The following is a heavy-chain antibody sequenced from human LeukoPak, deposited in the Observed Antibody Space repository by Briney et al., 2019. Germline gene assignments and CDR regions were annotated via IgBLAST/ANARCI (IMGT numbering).Heavy chain of an antibody. CDR1: GFTFSSYS. D-gene: IGHD5-24*01. CDR2: ISSSSTYI. Sequence: GGSLRLSCAASGFTFSSYSMNWVRQAPGKALEWVSSISSSSTYIYYADSVKGRFTISRDNAKSSLYLQMNSLRAEDTAVYYCATTISGSNCDYWGQGTLVTVSS. J-gene: IGHJ4*02. CDR3: ATTISGSNCDY. V-gene: IGHV3-21*01.